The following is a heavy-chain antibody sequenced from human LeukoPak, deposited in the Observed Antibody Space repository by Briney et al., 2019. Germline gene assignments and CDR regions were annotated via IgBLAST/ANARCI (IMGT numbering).Heavy chain of an antibody. CDR3: ARAETYSGRVFDY. V-gene: IGHV6-1*01. J-gene: IGHJ4*02. CDR1: GDSVSSNSAA. Sequence: SQTLSLTCAISGDSVSSNSAAWHWVRQSPSRGLEWLGRTYYRSKWYNDYAESVKSRITINPDTSKNQFSLQLNSVTPEDTAVYYCARAETYSGRVFDYWGQGALVTVSS. D-gene: IGHD1-26*01. CDR2: TYYRSKWYN.